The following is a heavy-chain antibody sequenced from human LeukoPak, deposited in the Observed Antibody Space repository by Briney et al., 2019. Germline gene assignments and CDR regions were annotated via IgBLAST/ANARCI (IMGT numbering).Heavy chain of an antibody. V-gene: IGHV4-61*02. CDR2: IYTSGST. D-gene: IGHD6-19*01. Sequence: PSETLSLTCTVSGGSISSGSYYWSWIRQPAGKGLEWIGRIYTSGSTNYNPSLKSRVTISLDTSKNQFSLKLSSVTAADTAVYYCAREDGSGWYRYWGQGTLVTVSS. J-gene: IGHJ4*02. CDR1: GGSISSGSYY. CDR3: AREDGSGWYRY.